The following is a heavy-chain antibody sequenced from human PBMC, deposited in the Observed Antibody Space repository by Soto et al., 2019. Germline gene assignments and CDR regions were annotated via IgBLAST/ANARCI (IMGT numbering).Heavy chain of an antibody. CDR1: GYTFTGYY. CDR3: ARDLRLTIFGVVIDSYYGMDV. CDR2: INPNSGGT. J-gene: IGHJ6*02. D-gene: IGHD3-3*01. V-gene: IGHV1-2*04. Sequence: ASVKVSCKASGYTFTGYYMHWVRQAPGQGVEWMGWINPNSGGTNYAQKFQGWVTMTRDTSISTAYMELSRLRSDDTAVYYCARDLRLTIFGVVIDSYYGMDVWGQGTTVTVSS.